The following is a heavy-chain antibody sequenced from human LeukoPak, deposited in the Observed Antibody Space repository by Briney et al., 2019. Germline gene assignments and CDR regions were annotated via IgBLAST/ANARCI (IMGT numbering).Heavy chain of an antibody. V-gene: IGHV1-18*01. CDR2: ISAYNGNT. D-gene: IGHD1-1*01. Sequence: VASVKVSCKASGYTFTSYGISWVRQAPGQGLEWMGWISAYNGNTNYAQKLQGRVTMTTDTSTSTAYMELRSLRSDDTAVYNCARGTTGTTVYYGMDVWGQGTTVTVSS. J-gene: IGHJ6*02. CDR3: ARGTTGTTVYYGMDV. CDR1: GYTFTSYG.